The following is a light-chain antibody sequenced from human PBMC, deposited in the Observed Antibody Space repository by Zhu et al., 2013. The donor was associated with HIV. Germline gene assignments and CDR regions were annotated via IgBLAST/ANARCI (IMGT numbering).Light chain of an antibody. CDR2: AAS. CDR1: QGIRND. J-gene: IGKJ2*01. Sequence: IQMTQSPSSLSASVGDRVTITCRASQGIRNDLGWYQQKPGKIPKVLIYAASTLQSGLPSRFSGSGSGTDFTFTISSLEPEDFTIYYCQHRGQWPPYTFGQGTRLEIK. V-gene: IGKV1-27*01. CDR3: QHRGQWPPYT.